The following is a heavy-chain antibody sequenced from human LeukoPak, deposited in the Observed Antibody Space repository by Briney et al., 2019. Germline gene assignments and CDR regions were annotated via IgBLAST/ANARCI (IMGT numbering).Heavy chain of an antibody. CDR1: GGSISSYY. D-gene: IGHD1-26*01. CDR3: ARHGGAYCFDQ. CDR2: IYYIGST. Sequence: SETLSLTCTVSGGSISSYYWSWVRQPPGKGLEWIGCIYYIGSTNYIPSLKSRVTISVDTSKNQFSLKLTSVTAADTAVYYCARHGGAYCFDQWGQGTLVTV. J-gene: IGHJ4*02. V-gene: IGHV4-59*08.